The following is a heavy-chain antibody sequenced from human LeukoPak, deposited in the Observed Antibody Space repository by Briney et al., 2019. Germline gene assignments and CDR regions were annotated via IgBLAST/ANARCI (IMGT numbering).Heavy chain of an antibody. CDR1: GFSFSSYA. J-gene: IGHJ4*02. CDR3: AKEGGWSYTSGWFPFDC. V-gene: IGHV3-23*01. CDR2: ISGRGGST. Sequence: GGSLRLSCAASGFSFSSYAMSWVRQAPGKGLEWVSVISGRGGSTYYADSVKGRFTVSRDNSKNTLYLQMNSLRAEDTAVYYCAKEGGWSYTSGWFPFDCWGQGTLVTISS. D-gene: IGHD6-19*01.